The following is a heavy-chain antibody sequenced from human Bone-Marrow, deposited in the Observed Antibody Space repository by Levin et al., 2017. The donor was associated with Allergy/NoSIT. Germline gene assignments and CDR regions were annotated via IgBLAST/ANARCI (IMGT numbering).Heavy chain of an antibody. J-gene: IGHJ4*02. Sequence: PGGSLRLSCAASGFTFSRSTMTWVRQGPGKGLEWVSAISSSDVNTYYRDSVKGRFTISRDNSKNTVYLQMNSLRAEDTAVYYCANNPGGRALDYWGQGTLVTVSS. CDR1: GFTFSRST. CDR2: ISSSDVNT. CDR3: ANNPGGRALDY. V-gene: IGHV3-23*01.